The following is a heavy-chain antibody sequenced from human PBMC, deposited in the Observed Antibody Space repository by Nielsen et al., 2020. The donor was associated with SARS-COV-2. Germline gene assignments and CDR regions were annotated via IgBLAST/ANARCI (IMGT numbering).Heavy chain of an antibody. CDR3: ARGRTPTVTTRYYYGMDV. CDR2: INTNTGNP. Sequence: WVRQAPGQGLEWMGWINTNTGNPTYAQGFIGRFVFSLDTSVSTAYLQISSLKAEDTAVYYCARGRTPTVTTRYYYGMDVWGQGTTVTV. D-gene: IGHD4-17*01. V-gene: IGHV7-4-1*02. J-gene: IGHJ6*02.